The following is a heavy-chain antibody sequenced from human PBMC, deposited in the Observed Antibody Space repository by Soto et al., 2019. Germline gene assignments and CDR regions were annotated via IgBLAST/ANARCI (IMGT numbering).Heavy chain of an antibody. Sequence: GASVKVSCKASGYTFTSYAMHWVRQAPGQRLEWMGWINAGNGNTKYSQKFQGRVTITRDTSASTAYMELSSLRSEDTAVYYCARDVGSRYSSSWYLGYFQHWGQGTLVTVSS. CDR2: INAGNGNT. CDR3: ARDVGSRYSSSWYLGYFQH. J-gene: IGHJ1*01. V-gene: IGHV1-3*01. CDR1: GYTFTSYA. D-gene: IGHD6-13*01.